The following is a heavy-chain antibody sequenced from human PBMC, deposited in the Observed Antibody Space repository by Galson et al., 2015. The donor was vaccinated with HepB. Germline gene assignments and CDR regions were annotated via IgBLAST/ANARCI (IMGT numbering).Heavy chain of an antibody. V-gene: IGHV1-24*01. D-gene: IGHD3-10*01. CDR2: FDPEDGET. CDR1: GYTLTELS. CDR3: ATKGLLWFGETTDWFDP. J-gene: IGHJ5*02. Sequence: SVKVSCKVSGYTLTELSMHWVRQAPGKGLEWMGGFDPEDGETIYAQKFQGRVTMTEDTSTDTAYMELSSLRSEDTAVYYCATKGLLWFGETTDWFDPWGQGTLVTVSS.